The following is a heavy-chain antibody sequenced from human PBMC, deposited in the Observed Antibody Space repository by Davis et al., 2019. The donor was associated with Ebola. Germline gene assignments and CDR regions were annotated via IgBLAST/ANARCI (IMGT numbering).Heavy chain of an antibody. Sequence: GGSLRLSCAGSGFTFSNSPMHWVRQAPGKGLEWVGLIWFDGSVKYYGDSVKGRFTISRDNSKDSAYLQMTSLSAEDTAMYHCTRHVPGDFWYFDLWGRGTLVTVSS. J-gene: IGHJ2*01. CDR3: TRHVPGDFWYFDL. CDR2: IWFDGSVK. V-gene: IGHV3-33*03. D-gene: IGHD4-17*01. CDR1: GFTFSNSP.